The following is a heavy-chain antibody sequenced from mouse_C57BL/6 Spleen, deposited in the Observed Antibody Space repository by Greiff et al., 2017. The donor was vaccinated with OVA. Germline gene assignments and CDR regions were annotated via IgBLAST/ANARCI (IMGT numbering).Heavy chain of an antibody. CDR3: AREDGYYPYWYFDV. J-gene: IGHJ1*03. CDR1: GYSITSGYY. D-gene: IGHD2-3*01. CDR2: ISYDGSN. V-gene: IGHV3-6*01. Sequence: EVHLVESGPGLVKPSQSLSLTCSVTGYSITSGYYWNWIRQFPGNKLEWMGYISYDGSNNYNPSLKNRISITRDTSKNQFFLKLNSVTTEDTATYYCAREDGYYPYWYFDVWGTGTTVTVSS.